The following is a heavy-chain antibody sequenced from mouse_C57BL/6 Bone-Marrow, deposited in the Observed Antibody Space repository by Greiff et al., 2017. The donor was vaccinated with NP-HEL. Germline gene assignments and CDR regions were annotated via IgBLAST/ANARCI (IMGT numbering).Heavy chain of an antibody. D-gene: IGHD1-1*01. CDR2: INPYNGGT. V-gene: IGHV1-19*01. CDR1: GYTFTDYY. CDR3: ARNGPTRRKGFDY. Sequence: EVKLVESGPVLVKPGASVKMSCKASGYTFTDYYMNWVKQSHGKSLEWIGVINPYNGGTSYNQKFKGKATLTVDKSSSTAYMELNSLTSEDSAVYYCARNGPTRRKGFDYWGQGTTLTVSS. J-gene: IGHJ2*01.